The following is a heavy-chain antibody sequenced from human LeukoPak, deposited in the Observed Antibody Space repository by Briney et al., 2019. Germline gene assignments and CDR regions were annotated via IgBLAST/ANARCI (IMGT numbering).Heavy chain of an antibody. Sequence: AGGSLRLSCAASGFSFSGYGMHWVRQAPGKGLECVALISNDGTNKYYADSVTGRFTISRDNSKNTLYLQMDSLRTEDTAVYYCARDWARGDSYYVDYWGQGTLVTVSS. CDR2: ISNDGTNK. CDR3: ARDWARGDSYYVDY. V-gene: IGHV3-30*03. CDR1: GFSFSGYG. J-gene: IGHJ4*02. D-gene: IGHD2-21*02.